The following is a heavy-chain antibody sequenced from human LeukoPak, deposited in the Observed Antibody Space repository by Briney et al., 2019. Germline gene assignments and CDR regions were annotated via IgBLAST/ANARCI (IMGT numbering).Heavy chain of an antibody. CDR3: ARSSGYMSY. CDR1: HYSISSNYY. CDR2: SYHSGST. D-gene: IGHD3-22*01. V-gene: IGHV4-38-2*02. Sequence: SETLSLTCTVSHYSISSNYYWGWFRQPPGKGLEWIGSSYHSGSTYYNPSLKSRVTISVDTSKNQFSLKLTAVTAADTAVYYCARSSGYMSYWGQGTLVTVSS. J-gene: IGHJ4*02.